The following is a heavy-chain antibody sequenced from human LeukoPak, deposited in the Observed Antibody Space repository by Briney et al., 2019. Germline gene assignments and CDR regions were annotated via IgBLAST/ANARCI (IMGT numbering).Heavy chain of an antibody. D-gene: IGHD1-26*01. CDR3: ARVAGATRNLGFDY. V-gene: IGHV3-23*01. Sequence: PGGSLRLSCAASGFTFSSYAMSWVRQAPGKGLEWVSAISGSGGSTYYADSVKGRFTISRDNAKNSLYLQMNSLRAEDTAVYYCARVAGATRNLGFDYWGQGTLVTVSS. CDR1: GFTFSSYA. J-gene: IGHJ4*02. CDR2: ISGSGGST.